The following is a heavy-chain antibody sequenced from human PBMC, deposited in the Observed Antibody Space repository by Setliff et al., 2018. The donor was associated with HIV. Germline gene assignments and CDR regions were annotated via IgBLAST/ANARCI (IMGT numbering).Heavy chain of an antibody. Sequence: PSETLSLTCTVSGGSISSTYWSWIRQPPGKGREWIGYIYYTGTTDYSPSFKSRVSISLDTSKKQVSLKLNTVTAADTAVYCCARRGDYSNFYYYYYMDVWGKGTTVTVS. CDR2: IYYTGTT. CDR1: GGSISSTY. J-gene: IGHJ6*03. CDR3: ARRGDYSNFYYYYYMDV. D-gene: IGHD4-4*01. V-gene: IGHV4-59*01.